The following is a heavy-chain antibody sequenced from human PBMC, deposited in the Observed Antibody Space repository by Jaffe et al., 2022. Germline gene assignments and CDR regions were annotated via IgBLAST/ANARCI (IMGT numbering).Heavy chain of an antibody. CDR3: ARLRWELTTPIGFDY. Sequence: EVQLVESGGGLVQPGGSLRLSCAASGFTVSSNYMSWVRQAPGKGLEWVSVIYSGGSTYYADSVKGRFTISRDNSKNTLYLQMNSLRAEDTAVYYCARLRWELTTPIGFDYWGQGTLVTVSS. J-gene: IGHJ4*02. V-gene: IGHV3-66*02. CDR1: GFTVSSNY. D-gene: IGHD1-26*01. CDR2: IYSGGST.